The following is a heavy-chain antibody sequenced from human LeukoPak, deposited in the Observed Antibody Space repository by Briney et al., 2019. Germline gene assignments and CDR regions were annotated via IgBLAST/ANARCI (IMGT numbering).Heavy chain of an antibody. J-gene: IGHJ5*02. Sequence: PSETLSLTCAVSGYSITTLSYGVWIRQSPGKGREWIASVYRGVTTYYNPSLRSRGSISVDTSNNHFSLKLTSVTAADTAVYYCGRGFDTNNDQYWVNPWGQGTLVTVSS. D-gene: IGHD1-1*01. V-gene: IGHV4-38-2*01. CDR1: GYSITTLSY. CDR2: VYRGVTT. CDR3: GRGFDTNNDQYWVNP.